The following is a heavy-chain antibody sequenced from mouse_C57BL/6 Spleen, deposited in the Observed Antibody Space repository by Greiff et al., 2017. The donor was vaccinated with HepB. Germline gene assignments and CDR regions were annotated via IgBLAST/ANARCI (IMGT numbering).Heavy chain of an antibody. Sequence: VHVKQSGTVLARPGASVKMSCKTSGYTFTSYWMHWVKQRPGQGLEWIGAIYPGNSDTSYNQKFKGKAKLTAVTSASTAYMELSSLTNEDSAVYYCTEFYYGSSYGYFDVWGTGTTVTVSS. J-gene: IGHJ1*03. CDR2: IYPGNSDT. V-gene: IGHV1-5*01. CDR1: GYTFTSYW. CDR3: TEFYYGSSYGYFDV. D-gene: IGHD1-1*01.